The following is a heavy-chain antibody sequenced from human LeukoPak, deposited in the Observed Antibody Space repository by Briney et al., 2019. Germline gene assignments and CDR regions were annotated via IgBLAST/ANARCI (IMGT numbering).Heavy chain of an antibody. D-gene: IGHD5-18*01. CDR1: GGSISSGGYS. V-gene: IGHV4-30-2*01. CDR3: ARGRGYSYGTKGYFDY. Sequence: PSETLSLTCAVSGGSISSGGYSWSWIRQPPGKGLEWIGYIYHSGSTYYSPSLKSRVTISVDRSKNQFSLKLSSVTAADTAVYYCARGRGYSYGTKGYFDYWGQGTLVTVSS. CDR2: IYHSGST. J-gene: IGHJ4*02.